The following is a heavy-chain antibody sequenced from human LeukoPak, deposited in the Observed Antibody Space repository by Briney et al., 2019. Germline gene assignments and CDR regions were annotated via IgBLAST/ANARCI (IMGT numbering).Heavy chain of an antibody. Sequence: SETLSLTCTVSDGSISTSGYYWGWIRQPPGKGLEWIGSIYYSGSTYYNPSLKSRVTISVDTSKNQFSLKLSSVTAADTAVYYCEGHYGSGSSSYYYYMDVWGKGTTVTISS. J-gene: IGHJ6*03. CDR3: EGHYGSGSSSYYYYMDV. CDR2: IYYSGST. D-gene: IGHD3-10*01. V-gene: IGHV4-39*01. CDR1: DGSISTSGYY.